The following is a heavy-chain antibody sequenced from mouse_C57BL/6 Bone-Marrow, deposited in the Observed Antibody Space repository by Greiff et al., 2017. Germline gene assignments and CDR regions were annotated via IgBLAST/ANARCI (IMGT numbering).Heavy chain of an antibody. CDR3: ARRDVAWFAY. CDR1: GYTFTSYW. D-gene: IGHD3-3*01. CDR2: IDPSDSYT. V-gene: IGHV1-50*01. J-gene: IGHJ3*01. Sequence: QVQLQQPGAELVKPGASVKLSCKASGYTFTSYWMQWVKQRPGQGLEWIGEIDPSDSYTNYNQKFKGKATLTVDTSSSTAYMQLSSLTSEDSAVYYCARRDVAWFAYWGQGTLVTVSA.